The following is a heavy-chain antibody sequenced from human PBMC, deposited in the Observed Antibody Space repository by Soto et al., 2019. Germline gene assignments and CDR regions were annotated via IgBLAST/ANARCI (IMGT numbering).Heavy chain of an antibody. Sequence: SVKVSCKASGGTFSSYAIRWVRQAPGQGLGWVGGLIPIFGTANYAQKFKGRVTITADKSTSTAYMELSSLRSEDTAVYYCAIARTPSVVVAATTFDYWGQGTLVTVSS. V-gene: IGHV1-69*06. CDR2: LIPIFGTA. CDR3: AIARTPSVVVAATTFDY. D-gene: IGHD2-15*01. J-gene: IGHJ4*02. CDR1: GGTFSSYA.